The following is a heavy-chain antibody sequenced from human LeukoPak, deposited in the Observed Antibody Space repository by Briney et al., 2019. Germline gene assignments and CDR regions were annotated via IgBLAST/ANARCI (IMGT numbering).Heavy chain of an antibody. D-gene: IGHD3-3*02. J-gene: IGHJ6*02. CDR1: GYTFTSYD. CDR2: MNPNSGNT. Sequence: GASVKVSCKASGYTFTSYDINWVRQATGQGLEWMGWMNPNSGNTGYAQKFQGRVTMTRNTSISTAYMELSSLRSEDTAVYYCARSQSIRGRTRGYYGMDVWGQGTTVTVSS. V-gene: IGHV1-8*01. CDR3: ARSQSIRGRTRGYYGMDV.